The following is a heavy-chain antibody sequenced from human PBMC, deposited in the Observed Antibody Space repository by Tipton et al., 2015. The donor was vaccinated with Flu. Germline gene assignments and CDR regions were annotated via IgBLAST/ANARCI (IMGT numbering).Heavy chain of an antibody. D-gene: IGHD4-11*01. CDR3: ARGVSNYVEEDWFDP. CDR1: GGSISSYY. CDR2: IYTSGST. V-gene: IGHV4-4*07. J-gene: IGHJ5*02. Sequence: TLSLTCTVSGGSISSYYWSWIRQPAGKGLEWIGRIYTSGSTNYNPSLKSRVTMSVDTSKNQFSLKRSSVTAADTAVYYCARGVSNYVEEDWFDPWGQGTLVTVSS.